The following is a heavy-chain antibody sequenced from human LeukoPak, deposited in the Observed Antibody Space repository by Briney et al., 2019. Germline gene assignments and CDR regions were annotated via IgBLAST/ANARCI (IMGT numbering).Heavy chain of an antibody. CDR1: GFSIKSYS. J-gene: IGHJ4*02. CDR2: ISSSGGYI. CDR3: ARLRDTVTSASDY. Sequence: GGSLRLSCAASGFSIKSYSMTWVRQAPGKRLEWVATISSSGGYIYYADSVKGRFTISRDTVQNSLFLQLNSLRVEDTAVYNCARLRDTVTSASDYWGQGTLVTVSS. D-gene: IGHD5-18*01. V-gene: IGHV3-21*01.